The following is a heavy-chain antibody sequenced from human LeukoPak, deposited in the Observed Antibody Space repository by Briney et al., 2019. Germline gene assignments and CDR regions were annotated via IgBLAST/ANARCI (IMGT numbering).Heavy chain of an antibody. CDR1: GYTFTSYY. J-gene: IGHJ6*03. CDR3: ARAGESGYDFSLDYYYYMDV. CDR2: INPSGGTT. V-gene: IGHV1-46*01. Sequence: GASVKVSCKASGYTFTSYYMHWVRQAPGQGLEWMVIINPSGGTTSYAQKFQGRVTMTRDMSTSTVYMELSSLRSEDTAVYYCARAGESGYDFSLDYYYYMDVWGKGTTVTVSS. D-gene: IGHD5-12*01.